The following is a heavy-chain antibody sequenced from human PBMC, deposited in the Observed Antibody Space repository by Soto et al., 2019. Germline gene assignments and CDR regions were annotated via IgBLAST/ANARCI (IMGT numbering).Heavy chain of an antibody. CDR3: ARDRAWYYYDSSGYYGQDYYYGMDV. CDR2: ISYDGSNK. V-gene: IGHV3-30-3*01. D-gene: IGHD3-22*01. CDR1: GFTFSSYA. J-gene: IGHJ6*02. Sequence: GGSLRLSCAASGFTFSSYAMHWVRQAPGKGLEWVAVISYDGSNKYYADSVKGRFTISRDNSKNTLYLQMNSLRAEDTAVYYCARDRAWYYYDSSGYYGQDYYYGMDVWGQGTTVTVSS.